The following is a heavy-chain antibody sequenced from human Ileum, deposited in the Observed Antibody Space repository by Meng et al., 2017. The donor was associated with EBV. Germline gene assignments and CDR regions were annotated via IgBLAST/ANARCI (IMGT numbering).Heavy chain of an antibody. CDR1: GGPISSSSYY. Sequence: QLQSPTAGPGLVKPSEHLSLTCTVSGGPISSSSYYWAWIRQPPGEGLEWIGSVVYSGTTYYTSSLKSRVSISVDTSKNQFSLKLSSVTAADTAVYYCARHHHSPTFDYWGQGTLVTVSS. CDR3: ARHHHSPTFDY. J-gene: IGHJ4*02. V-gene: IGHV4-39*01. CDR2: VVYSGTT. D-gene: IGHD1-14*01.